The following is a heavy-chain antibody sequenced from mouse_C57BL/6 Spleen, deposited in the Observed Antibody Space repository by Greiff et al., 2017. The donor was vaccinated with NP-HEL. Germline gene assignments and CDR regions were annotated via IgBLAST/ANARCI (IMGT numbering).Heavy chain of an antibody. V-gene: IGHV10-1*01. Sequence: EVMLVESGGGLVQPKGSLKLSCAASGFSFNTYAMNWVRQAPGKGLEWVARIRSKSNNYATYYADSVKDRFTISRDDSESMLYLQMNNLKTEDTAMYYCVRALLRSYAMDYWGQGTSVTVSS. CDR3: VRALLRSYAMDY. CDR2: IRSKSNNYAT. J-gene: IGHJ4*01. D-gene: IGHD1-1*01. CDR1: GFSFNTYA.